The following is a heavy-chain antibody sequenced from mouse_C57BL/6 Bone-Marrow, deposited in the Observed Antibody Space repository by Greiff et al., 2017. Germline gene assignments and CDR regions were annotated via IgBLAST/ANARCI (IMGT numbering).Heavy chain of an antibody. V-gene: IGHV5-2*03. CDR3: ARHRYYGRSYGWYLDV. J-gene: IGHJ1*03. Sequence: EVKLVESGGGLVQPGESLKLSCESNEYEFPSPDMSWVRKTPEKRLELVAAINSDGGSTYYPDTMERRFIISRDNTKKTLYLQMSSLRSEDTALYYCARHRYYGRSYGWYLDVWGTGTTVTVSS. CDR1: EYEFPSPD. D-gene: IGHD1-1*01. CDR2: INSDGGST.